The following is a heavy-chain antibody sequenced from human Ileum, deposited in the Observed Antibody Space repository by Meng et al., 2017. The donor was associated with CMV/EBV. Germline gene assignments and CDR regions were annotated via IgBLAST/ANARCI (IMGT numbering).Heavy chain of an antibody. CDR2: IRDSGANT. CDR1: GFTFSGYG. D-gene: IGHD6-19*01. J-gene: IGHJ3*01. Sequence: GGSLRLSCSASGFTFSGYGMSWVRQAPGKGLEWVSAIRDSGANTYYAGSVTGRFTISRDNSHNTLYLQMHSLRAEDTAVYYCARALGLGAVMPNYDAFDLWGQGTVVTGSS. V-gene: IGHV3-23*01. CDR3: ARALGLGAVMPNYDAFDL.